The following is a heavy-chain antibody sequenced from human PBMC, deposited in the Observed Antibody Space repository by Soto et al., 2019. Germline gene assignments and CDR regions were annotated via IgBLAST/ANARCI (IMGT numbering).Heavy chain of an antibody. V-gene: IGHV4-4*02. CDR2: IYHSGST. D-gene: IGHD6-19*01. Sequence: SETLSLTCAVSSGSISSSNWWSWVRQPPGKGLEWIGEIYHSGSTNYNPSLKSRVTISVDKSKNQFSLKLSSVTAADTAVYYCARDIAVAGNYYMDVWGKGTTVTVSS. CDR1: SGSISSSNW. J-gene: IGHJ6*03. CDR3: ARDIAVAGNYYMDV.